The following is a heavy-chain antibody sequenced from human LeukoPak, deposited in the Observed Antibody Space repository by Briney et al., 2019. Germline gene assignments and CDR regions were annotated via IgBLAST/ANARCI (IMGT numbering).Heavy chain of an antibody. D-gene: IGHD1-26*01. Sequence: GGSLRLSCAASGFPFSRYAMNWVRQAPGQGLEWVSAISGSGGSTYHADSVKGRFTISRDNSKNTLYLQMNSLRAGDTAVYYCAKAGRYWDFDYWGQGTLVTVSS. CDR3: AKAGRYWDFDY. J-gene: IGHJ4*02. V-gene: IGHV3-23*01. CDR2: ISGSGGST. CDR1: GFPFSRYA.